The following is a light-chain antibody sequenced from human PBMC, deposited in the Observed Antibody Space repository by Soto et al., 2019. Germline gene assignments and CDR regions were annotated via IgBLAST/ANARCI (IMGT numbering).Light chain of an antibody. CDR2: EVT. CDR1: SVDINY. CDR3: SSYAGRDIGV. J-gene: IGLJ3*02. Sequence: QSALTQPPSASGSRGQSVTISCTGTSVDINYVSWFQQHPGKAPKLIICEVTKRPSGVPDRFSGSKSGNTASLTVSGLQDDDEADYYCSSYAGRDIGVFGGGPKVTVL. V-gene: IGLV2-8*01.